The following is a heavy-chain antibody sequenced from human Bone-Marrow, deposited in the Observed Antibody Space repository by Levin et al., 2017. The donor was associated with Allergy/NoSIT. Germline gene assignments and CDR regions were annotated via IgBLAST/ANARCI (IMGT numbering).Heavy chain of an antibody. J-gene: IGHJ2*01. CDR2: IYPGDSDT. Sequence: ASVKVSCKASGYSFTSYWVGWVRQMPGKGLEWMGIIYPGDSDTRYSPSFQGQVTISADKSISTAYLQWTSLKASDTAMYYCARLYYYDTSGSIGWYFDLWGRGTLVTVSS. V-gene: IGHV5-51*01. CDR3: ARLYYYDTSGSIGWYFDL. D-gene: IGHD3-22*01. CDR1: GYSFTSYW.